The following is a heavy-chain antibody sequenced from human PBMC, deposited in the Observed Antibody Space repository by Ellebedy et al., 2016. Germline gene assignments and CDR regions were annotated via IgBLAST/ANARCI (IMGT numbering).Heavy chain of an antibody. V-gene: IGHV3-43*01. Sequence: GGSLRLXXAASGFIFSSYSMNWVRQAPGKGLEWVSLISWDGVSTYYADSVKGRFTISKDNRKNSLYLQMNSLRAEDTALYYCAKDRYDFWSGYYLTDYWGQGTLVTVSS. D-gene: IGHD3-3*01. CDR2: ISWDGVST. J-gene: IGHJ4*02. CDR1: GFIFSSYS. CDR3: AKDRYDFWSGYYLTDY.